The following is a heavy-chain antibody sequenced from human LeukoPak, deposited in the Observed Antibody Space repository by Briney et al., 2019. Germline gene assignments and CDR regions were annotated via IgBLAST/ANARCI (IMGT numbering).Heavy chain of an antibody. D-gene: IGHD6-13*01. J-gene: IGHJ4*02. V-gene: IGHV1-46*01. CDR1: GYSSTTYY. Sequence: GASVTVSCKASGYSSTTYYMHWVRQAPGQGLEWMGAINPNAGTTSYTQKVQGRVTMTRDTSTSTVFMELTSLRPEDTAVYYCARGIAMAAVGTQIDYWGQGTLVTVSS. CDR3: ARGIAMAAVGTQIDY. CDR2: INPNAGTT.